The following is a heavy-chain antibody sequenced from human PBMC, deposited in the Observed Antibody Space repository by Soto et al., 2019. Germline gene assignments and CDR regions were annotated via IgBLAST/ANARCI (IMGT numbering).Heavy chain of an antibody. V-gene: IGHV4-59*11. D-gene: IGHD6-19*01. CDR3: ARVGSSGWSPDY. Sequence: QVQLQESGPGLVKPSETLSLTCTVSGGSISGHYWIWIRQPPGKRLEWIGYIFYSGSTAYNPSLKSRVTISVDTSKNQCSRKLSSVTAADTAVYYCARVGSSGWSPDYWGQGTLVTVSS. CDR1: GGSISGHY. CDR2: IFYSGST. J-gene: IGHJ4*02.